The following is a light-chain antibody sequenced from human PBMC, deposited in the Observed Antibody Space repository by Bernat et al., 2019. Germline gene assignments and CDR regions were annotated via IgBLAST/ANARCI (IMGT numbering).Light chain of an antibody. CDR2: KTS. CDR3: QQYFTYPLT. CDR1: QNINNW. Sequence: DVQLTHSPSTLSASVGDRVTITCRASQNINNWLAWYQQKPGKAPKLLISKTSGLESGVPSRFSGSGSGTEYTLTISSLQPDDFATYYCQQYFTYPLTFGGVTRVEIK. J-gene: IGKJ4*01. V-gene: IGKV1-5*03.